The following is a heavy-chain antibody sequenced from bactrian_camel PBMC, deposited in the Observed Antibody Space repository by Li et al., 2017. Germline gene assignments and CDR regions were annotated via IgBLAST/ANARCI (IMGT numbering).Heavy chain of an antibody. Sequence: QLVESGGAVVQPGGSLRLSCAASGFTFSSYDMSWVRQAPGKGFEWVSAINNNGGTTYYADSVKGRFTISRDNAKDTLYLQLNSLRPEDTATYYCSKDGGSRSISYWGQGTQVTVS. J-gene: IGHJ4*01. CDR1: GFTFSSYD. CDR2: INNNGGTT. CDR3: SKDGGSRSISY. D-gene: IGHD5*01. V-gene: IGHV3S40*01.